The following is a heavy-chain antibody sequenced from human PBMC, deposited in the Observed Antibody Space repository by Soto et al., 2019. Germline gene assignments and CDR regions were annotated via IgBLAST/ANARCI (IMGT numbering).Heavy chain of an antibody. D-gene: IGHD6-13*01. CDR1: GYTFTSYA. Sequence: ASVKVSCKASGYTFTSYAMNWVRQAPGQGLEWMGWINTNTGNPTYAQGFTGRFVFSLDTSVSTAYLQICSLKAGDTAVYYCARDRAAAGILDYYYYYGMDVWGQGTTVTVSS. J-gene: IGHJ6*02. V-gene: IGHV7-4-1*01. CDR2: INTNTGNP. CDR3: ARDRAAAGILDYYYYYGMDV.